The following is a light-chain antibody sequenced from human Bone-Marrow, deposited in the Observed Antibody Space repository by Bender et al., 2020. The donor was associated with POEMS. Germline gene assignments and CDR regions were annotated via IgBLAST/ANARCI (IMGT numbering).Light chain of an antibody. Sequence: SYVLTQPPSVSVAPGQTARITCGGNNIGSKSVHWCQQKPGQAPVLVVYDDSDRPSGISGRFSGSNSGNIATLTISGTQALDEADYYCQAWDTSSVVFGGGTKLTVL. V-gene: IGLV3-21*02. J-gene: IGLJ2*01. CDR3: QAWDTSSVV. CDR2: DDS. CDR1: NIGSKS.